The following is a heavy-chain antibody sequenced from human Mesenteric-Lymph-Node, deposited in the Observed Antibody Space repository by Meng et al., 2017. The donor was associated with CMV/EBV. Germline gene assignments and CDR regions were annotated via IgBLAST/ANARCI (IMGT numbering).Heavy chain of an antibody. D-gene: IGHD2-8*01. CDR3: ARERGYCTKNKCTYVYGMDV. CDR2: INPNSAGT. Sequence: ASVKVSCKAFGYTFAAYYMHWVRQAPGQGLEWMGWINPNSAGTNYGQKFQGRVTMTRDTSISTAYMELSGLRFDDTAVYYCARERGYCTKNKCTYVYGMDVWGQGTTVTVSS. CDR1: GYTFAAYY. V-gene: IGHV1-2*02. J-gene: IGHJ6*02.